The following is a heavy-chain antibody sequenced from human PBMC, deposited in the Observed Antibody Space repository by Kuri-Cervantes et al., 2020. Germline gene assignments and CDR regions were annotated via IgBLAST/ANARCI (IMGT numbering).Heavy chain of an antibody. V-gene: IGHV3-11*01. J-gene: IGHJ4*02. CDR1: GFTFSDYY. D-gene: IGHD1-26*01. CDR3: AKGPRWELPYYFDY. CDR2: ISSSGSTI. Sequence: GESLKISCAASGFTFSDYYMSWIRQAPGKGLEWVSYISSSGSTIYYADSVKGRFTISRDNAKNSLYLQMNSLRAEDTALYYCAKGPRWELPYYFDYWGQGILVTVSS.